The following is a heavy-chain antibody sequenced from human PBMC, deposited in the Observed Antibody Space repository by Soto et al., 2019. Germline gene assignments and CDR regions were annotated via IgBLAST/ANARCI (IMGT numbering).Heavy chain of an antibody. CDR3: ATPDGVATINKFDY. D-gene: IGHD5-12*01. Sequence: GGSLRLSCAASGFTFSSYAMSWVRQAPGKGLEWVSAISGSGGSTYYADSVKGRFTISRDNSKNTLYLQMNSLRAEDTAVYYCATPDGVATINKFDYWGQGTLVTVSS. CDR2: ISGSGGST. V-gene: IGHV3-23*01. CDR1: GFTFSSYA. J-gene: IGHJ4*02.